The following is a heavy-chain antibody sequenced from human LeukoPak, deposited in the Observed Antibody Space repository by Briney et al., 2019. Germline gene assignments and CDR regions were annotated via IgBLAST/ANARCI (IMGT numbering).Heavy chain of an antibody. CDR2: IYYTGST. CDR3: ARVTARVAFDY. J-gene: IGHJ4*02. V-gene: IGHV4-39*07. CDR1: DDSISRSNYY. Sequence: PSETLSLTCTVSDDSISRSNYYWGWIRQPPGKGLEWIGSIYYTGSTYYNPSLKSRVTISVDRSKNQFSLKLSSVTAADTAVYYCARVTARVAFDYWGQGTLVTVSS. D-gene: IGHD3-3*01.